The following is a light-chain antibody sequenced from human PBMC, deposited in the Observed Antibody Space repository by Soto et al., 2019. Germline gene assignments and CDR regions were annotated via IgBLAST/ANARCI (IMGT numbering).Light chain of an antibody. CDR2: ETS. CDR1: QTSSSW. J-gene: IGKJ1*01. V-gene: IGKV1-5*03. Sequence: DIQLTQSPSTLSASVGDRVTITCRASQTSSSWLAWYQQKPGKAPHLLIYETSNLESGVPSRFSGSGSGTEVTLTISSLQPDDFATYYCQYYNDYCWTFGQGTKVEIK. CDR3: QYYNDYCWT.